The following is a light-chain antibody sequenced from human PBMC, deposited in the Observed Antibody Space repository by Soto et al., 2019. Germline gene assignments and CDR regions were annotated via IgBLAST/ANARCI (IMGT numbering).Light chain of an antibody. V-gene: IGKV3-11*01. J-gene: IGKJ1*01. CDR1: QSVSSY. Sequence: EIMLTQSPATLSLSPGERATLSCRASQSVSSYLAWYQQKPGQAPRLLIYDASNRATGIPARFSGSGSGTDFILTISSLQSEDSAVYYCQQYNNWPRTFGQGTKVDI. CDR3: QQYNNWPRT. CDR2: DAS.